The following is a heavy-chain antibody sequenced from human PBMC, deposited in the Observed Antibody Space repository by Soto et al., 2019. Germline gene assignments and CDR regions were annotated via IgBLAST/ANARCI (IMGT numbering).Heavy chain of an antibody. CDR1: GYTFTSYG. V-gene: IGHV1-18*01. Sequence: QVQLVQSGAEVKKPGASVKVSCKASGYTFTSYGISWVRQAPGQGLEWMGWISAYNGNTNYAQKLQGRVTMTTDTFTSTAHMDLGTLSAYVTAVYHSARELHIVVLTALSGVSGGGYWGQGTLVTVSS. D-gene: IGHD2-21*02. CDR2: ISAYNGNT. CDR3: ARELHIVVLTALSGVSGGGY. J-gene: IGHJ4*02.